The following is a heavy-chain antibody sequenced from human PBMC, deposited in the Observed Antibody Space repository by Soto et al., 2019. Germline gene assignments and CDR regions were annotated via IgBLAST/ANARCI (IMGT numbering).Heavy chain of an antibody. J-gene: IGHJ4*02. CDR2: IYYSGST. CDR1: GGSISSGDYY. CDR3: ARGVATTYYFDY. D-gene: IGHD5-12*01. Sequence: SETLSLTCTVSGGSISSGDYYWSWIRQPPGKGLEWIGYIYYSGSTYYNPSLKSRVTISVDTSKNQFSLKLSSVTAADTAVYYCARGVATTYYFDYWGQGTPVTVSS. V-gene: IGHV4-30-4*01.